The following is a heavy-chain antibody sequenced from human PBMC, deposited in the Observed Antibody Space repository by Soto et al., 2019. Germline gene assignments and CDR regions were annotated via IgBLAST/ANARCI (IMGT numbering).Heavy chain of an antibody. CDR2: ISGSGGNT. V-gene: IGHV3-23*01. D-gene: IGHD5-12*01. J-gene: IGHJ6*02. CDR1: GFTFRSYA. Sequence: GGSLRLSCAASGFTFRSYAMNWVRQAPGKGLEWVSSISGSGGNTHYADSVKGRFTISRDNSKNTLYLQMNSLRAEDTALYYCAKDIVSTIIYDHGMDVWGQGTTVTVSS. CDR3: AKDIVSTIIYDHGMDV.